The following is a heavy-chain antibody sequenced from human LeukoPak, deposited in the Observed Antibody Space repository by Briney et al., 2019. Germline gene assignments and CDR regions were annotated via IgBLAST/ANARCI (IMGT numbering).Heavy chain of an antibody. CDR2: ISWNSGSI. CDR1: GFTFDDYA. Sequence: QPGRSLRLSCAASGFTFDDYAMHWVRQAPGKGLEWVPGISWNSGSIGYADSVKGRFTISRDNAKNSLYLQMNSLRAEDTALYYCAKCGYYDSSGYHFDYWGQGTLVTVSS. D-gene: IGHD3-22*01. J-gene: IGHJ4*02. CDR3: AKCGYYDSSGYHFDY. V-gene: IGHV3-9*01.